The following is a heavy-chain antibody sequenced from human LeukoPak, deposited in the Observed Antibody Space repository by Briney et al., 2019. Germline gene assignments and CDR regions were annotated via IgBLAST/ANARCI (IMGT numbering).Heavy chain of an antibody. CDR2: IYTSGSA. CDR1: GDSISSGSYY. Sequence: SQTLSLTCNVSGDSISSGSYYWSWIRQPAGKGLEWIGRIYTSGSANYNPSLKSRVTISVDTSKNQFSLRLSSVTAADTAVYYCARASYSYDINGWVPFDYWGQGTLVTVSS. CDR3: ARASYSYDINGWVPFDY. V-gene: IGHV4-61*02. D-gene: IGHD3-22*01. J-gene: IGHJ4*02.